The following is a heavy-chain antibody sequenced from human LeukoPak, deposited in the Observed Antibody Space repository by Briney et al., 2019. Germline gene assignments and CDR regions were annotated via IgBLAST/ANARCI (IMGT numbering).Heavy chain of an antibody. V-gene: IGHV3-53*01. CDR3: ASRTGYSSGWYF. Sequence: GGSLRLSCAASGFTVSSNYMSWVRQAPGKGLEWVSVIYSGGSTYYADSVKGRFTISRDNSKNTLYPQMNSLRAEDTAVYYCASRTGYSSGWYFWGQGTLVTVSS. D-gene: IGHD6-19*01. CDR1: GFTVSSNY. CDR2: IYSGGST. J-gene: IGHJ4*02.